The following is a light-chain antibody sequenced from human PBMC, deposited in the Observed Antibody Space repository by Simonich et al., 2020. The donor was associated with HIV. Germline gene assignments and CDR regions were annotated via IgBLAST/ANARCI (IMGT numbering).Light chain of an antibody. CDR1: SGSIASNY. CDR2: DDH. Sequence: NFMLTQPHSVSESPGKTVTISCTRSSGSIASNYVQWYQQRPGSSPTTVIYDDHQRPSGVPDRFSGSIDSSSNSASLTISGLKTEDEADYYCQSYDSSIRVFGGGTKVTVL. CDR3: QSYDSSIRV. J-gene: IGLJ2*01. V-gene: IGLV6-57*01.